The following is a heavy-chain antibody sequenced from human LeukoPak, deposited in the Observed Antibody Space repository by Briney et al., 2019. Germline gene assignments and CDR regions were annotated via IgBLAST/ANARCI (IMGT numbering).Heavy chain of an antibody. CDR3: ARDHYDHYGDYVFNY. CDR2: IYTSGST. Sequence: SETLSLTCTVSGGSISSYYWTWIRQPAGKGLEWIGRIYTSGSTTYNPSLKSRVTMSVDTSRNQFSLKLRSVTAADTAVYYCARDHYDHYGDYVFNYWGQGTLVTVSS. V-gene: IGHV4-4*07. J-gene: IGHJ4*02. CDR1: GGSISSYY. D-gene: IGHD4-17*01.